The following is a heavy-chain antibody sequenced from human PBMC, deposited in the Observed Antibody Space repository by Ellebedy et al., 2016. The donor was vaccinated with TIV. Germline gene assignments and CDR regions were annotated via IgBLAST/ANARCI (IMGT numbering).Heavy chain of an antibody. CDR3: ARDRRSDWYYYGMDV. CDR2: IYYSGST. Sequence: SETLSLXXTVSGGSISSYYWSWIRQPPGKGLEWIGYIYYSGSTNYNPSLKSRVTISVDTSKNQFSLKLSSVTAADTAVYYCARDRRSDWYYYGMDVWGQGTTVTVSS. V-gene: IGHV4-59*01. D-gene: IGHD2-21*02. CDR1: GGSISSYY. J-gene: IGHJ6*02.